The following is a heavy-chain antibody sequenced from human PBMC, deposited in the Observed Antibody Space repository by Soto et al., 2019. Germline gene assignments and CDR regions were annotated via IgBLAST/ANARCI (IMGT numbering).Heavy chain of an antibody. D-gene: IGHD3-3*01. V-gene: IGHV1-18*04. Sequence: ASVKVSCKASGYTFTSYGISWVLQAPGQGLEWMGWISAYNGNTNYAQKLQGRVTMTTDTSTSTAYMELRSLRSDDTAVYYCARDGDFWSGYPNWFDPWGQGTLVTVSS. J-gene: IGHJ5*02. CDR1: GYTFTSYG. CDR3: ARDGDFWSGYPNWFDP. CDR2: ISAYNGNT.